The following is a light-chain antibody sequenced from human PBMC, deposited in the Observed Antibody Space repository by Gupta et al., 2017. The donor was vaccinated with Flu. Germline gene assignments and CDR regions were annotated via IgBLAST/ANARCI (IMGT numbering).Light chain of an antibody. V-gene: IGKV3-20*01. J-gene: IGKJ1*01. Sequence: EIVLTQSPGTLSLSPGERATLSCRASQSVSNSYLAWYQQKPGQAPRLLMYDTSNRATGIPDRFSGSGSGTDFTLTISRLEPEDFTVYYCQHYGSSPRAFGQGTKVDIK. CDR1: QSVSNSY. CDR3: QHYGSSPRA. CDR2: DTS.